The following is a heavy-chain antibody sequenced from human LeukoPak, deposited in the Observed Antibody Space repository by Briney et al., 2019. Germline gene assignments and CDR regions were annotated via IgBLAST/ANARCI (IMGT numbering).Heavy chain of an antibody. CDR3: AKRFGSGNSHFDS. D-gene: IGHD3-10*01. CDR1: GFSVSAHY. J-gene: IGHJ4*02. CDR2: IYTTGIT. Sequence: GGSLRLSCTASGFSVSAHYMSWVRLAPGKGLEWVSMIYTTGITDYADSVRGRFTISRDNSENTLYLHMDSLRVDGTAVYYCAKRFGSGNSHFDSWGQGTLVTVSS. V-gene: IGHV3-53*01.